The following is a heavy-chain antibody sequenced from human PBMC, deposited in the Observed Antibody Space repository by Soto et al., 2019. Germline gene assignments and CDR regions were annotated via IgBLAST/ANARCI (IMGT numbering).Heavy chain of an antibody. D-gene: IGHD6-13*01. Sequence: EVQLVESGGGLVQPGGSLRLSCAASGFTFSNYWMSWVRQAPGKGLEWVANIKQDGSEKYYVDSVKGRFTISKDNAKNSLYLQMNSLRAEDTAVYYCARDKGIAAEIVPAYWGQGTLVTVSS. CDR1: GFTFSNYW. V-gene: IGHV3-7*01. J-gene: IGHJ4*02. CDR3: ARDKGIAAEIVPAY. CDR2: IKQDGSEK.